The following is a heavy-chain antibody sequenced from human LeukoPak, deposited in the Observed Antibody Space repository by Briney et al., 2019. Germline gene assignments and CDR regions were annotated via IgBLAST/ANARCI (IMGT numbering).Heavy chain of an antibody. Sequence: QPGGSLRLSCAASGFTVSSNYMSWVRQAPGKGLEWVSVIYSGGSTYYADSVKGRFTISRDNSKNTLYLQMNSLRAEDTAVYYCARDSRNYDYAYWGQGTLVTVSS. J-gene: IGHJ4*02. CDR1: GFTVSSNY. CDR3: ARDSRNYDYAY. V-gene: IGHV3-66*01. D-gene: IGHD3-16*01. CDR2: IYSGGST.